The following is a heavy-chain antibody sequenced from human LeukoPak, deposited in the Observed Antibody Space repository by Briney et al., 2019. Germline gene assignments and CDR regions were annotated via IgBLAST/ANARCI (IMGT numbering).Heavy chain of an antibody. CDR1: GYNFNTYW. J-gene: IGHJ4*02. CDR2: IRPMNSDV. Sequence: GESLKISCKGSGYNFNTYWVAWVRQLPGKGLEWMGIIRPMNSDVRYSPTFQGQVAISADRSINTAYLQWSSLTASDTAMYYCASRPFETTVVPWDFYWGQGTQVTVSS. D-gene: IGHD4-17*01. V-gene: IGHV5-51*01. CDR3: ASRPFETTVVPWDFY.